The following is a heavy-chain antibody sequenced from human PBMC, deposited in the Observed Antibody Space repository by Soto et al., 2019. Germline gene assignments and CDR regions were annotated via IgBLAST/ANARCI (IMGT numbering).Heavy chain of an antibody. J-gene: IGHJ5*02. V-gene: IGHV4-30-2*01. CDR1: GGSISSGGYS. CDR2: IYHSGST. CDR3: ARVPDR. D-gene: IGHD2-2*01. Sequence: QLQLQESGSRLVKPSQTLSLTCAVSGGSISSGGYSWSWIRQPPGQGLEWIGYIYHSGSTYYNPSLKSRVTISVDRSKNQFSLKLSSVTAADTAVYYCARVPDRWGQGTLVTVSS.